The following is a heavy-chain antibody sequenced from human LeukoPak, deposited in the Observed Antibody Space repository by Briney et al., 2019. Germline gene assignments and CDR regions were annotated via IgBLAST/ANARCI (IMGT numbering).Heavy chain of an antibody. Sequence: GGSLRLSCAPSGFIFSNYAMSWVRQAPGKGLEWVSGISGSGGSTYYADSVKGRFSISRDTSKSTLYLQMSSLRAEDTAVYYCAKALSTYFYGSGSGAGWFDSWGQGTLVTVSS. D-gene: IGHD3-10*01. CDR1: GFIFSNYA. J-gene: IGHJ5*01. CDR3: AKALSTYFYGSGSGAGWFDS. V-gene: IGHV3-23*01. CDR2: ISGSGGST.